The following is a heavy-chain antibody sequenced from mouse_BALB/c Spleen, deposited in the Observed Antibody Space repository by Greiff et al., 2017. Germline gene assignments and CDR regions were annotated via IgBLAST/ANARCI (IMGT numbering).Heavy chain of an antibody. Sequence: EVMLVESGGGLVKPGGSLKLSCAASGFTFSSYAMSWVRQTPEKRLEWVATISSGGSYTYYPDSVKGRFTISRDNAKNTLYLQMSSLRSEDTAMYYCARHVDYRYYFDYWGQGTTLTVSS. V-gene: IGHV5-9-3*01. J-gene: IGHJ2*01. CDR2: ISSGGSYT. CDR3: ARHVDYRYYFDY. CDR1: GFTFSSYA. D-gene: IGHD2-14*01.